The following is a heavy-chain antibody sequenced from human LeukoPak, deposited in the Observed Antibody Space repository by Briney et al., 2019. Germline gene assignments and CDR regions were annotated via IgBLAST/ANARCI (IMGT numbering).Heavy chain of an antibody. CDR1: GYTFTGYY. Sequence: GASVKVSCKASGYTFTGYYMHWVRQAPGQGLEWMGWINPNSGGTNYAQKFQGRVTMTRDTSISTAYMELSRLRSDDTAVYYCARSSQTVAGYYFDYWGQGTLVTVS. D-gene: IGHD6-19*01. J-gene: IGHJ4*02. V-gene: IGHV1-2*02. CDR2: INPNSGGT. CDR3: ARSSQTVAGYYFDY.